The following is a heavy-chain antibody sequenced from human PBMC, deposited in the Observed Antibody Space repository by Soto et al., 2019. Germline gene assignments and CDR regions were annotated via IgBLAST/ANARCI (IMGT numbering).Heavy chain of an antibody. CDR1: GFTFSSYG. CDR2: IWYDGSNK. CDR3: ATLVDWYFDL. D-gene: IGHD1-26*01. Sequence: PGGSLRLSCAASGFTFSSYGMHWVRQAPGKGLEWVAVIWYDGSNKYYADSVKGRFTISRDNSKNTLYLQMDSLRAEDTAVYYCATLVDWYFDLWGRGTLVTLSS. V-gene: IGHV3-33*01. J-gene: IGHJ2*01.